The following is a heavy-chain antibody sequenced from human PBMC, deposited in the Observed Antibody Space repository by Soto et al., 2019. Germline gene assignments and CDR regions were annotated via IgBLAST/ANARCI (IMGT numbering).Heavy chain of an antibody. CDR2: INPNSGGT. D-gene: IGHD3-10*01. CDR1: GYTFTGYY. Sequence: ASVKVSCKASGYTFTGYYMHWVRQAPGQGLEWMGWINPNSGGTNYAQKFQGWVTMTRDTSISTAYMELSRLRSDDTAVYYCARDRVPADYYYGMDVWGQGTTVTVSS. V-gene: IGHV1-2*04. J-gene: IGHJ6*02. CDR3: ARDRVPADYYYGMDV.